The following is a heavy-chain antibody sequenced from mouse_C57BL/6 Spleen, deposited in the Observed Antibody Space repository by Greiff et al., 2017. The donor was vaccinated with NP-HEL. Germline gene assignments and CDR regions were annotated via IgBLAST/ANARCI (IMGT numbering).Heavy chain of an antibody. V-gene: IGHV1-52*01. J-gene: IGHJ2*01. CDR1: GFTFTSYW. D-gene: IGHD3-3*01. Sequence: QVQLQQSGAELVRPGSSVKLSCKASGFTFTSYWMHWVKQRPIQGLEWIGNIDPSDSETHYNQKFKDKATLTVDKSSSTSYMQPSSLTSEDSAVYDGARAKRDVDDWGQGTTLTVAS. CDR2: IDPSDSET. CDR3: ARAKRDVDD.